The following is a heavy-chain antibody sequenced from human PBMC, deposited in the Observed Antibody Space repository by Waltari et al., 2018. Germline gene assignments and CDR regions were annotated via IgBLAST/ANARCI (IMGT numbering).Heavy chain of an antibody. CDR2: MDHSGST. J-gene: IGHJ3*02. CDR3: ARLVVGAIDAFDI. D-gene: IGHD1-26*01. Sequence: QVQLQESGPGLVKPSETLSLTCAVSGYSIRSGYYWGWIRQPPGKGLEWIGSMDHSGSTYSNPSLKSRVTISVDTSKNQFSLKLSSVTAADTTVYYCARLVVGAIDAFDIWGQGTMVTVSS. CDR1: GYSIRSGYY. V-gene: IGHV4-38-2*01.